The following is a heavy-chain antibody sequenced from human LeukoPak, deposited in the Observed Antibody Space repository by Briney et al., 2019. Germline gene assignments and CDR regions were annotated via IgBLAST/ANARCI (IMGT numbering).Heavy chain of an antibody. CDR3: ARRGARRVYYYDSSGRSSSFDY. CDR2: INHSGST. V-gene: IGHV4-34*01. Sequence: SETLSLTCAVYGGSFSGYYWSWIRQPPGKGLEWIGEINHSGSTNYNPSLKSRVTISVDTSKNQFSLKLSSVTAADTAVCYCARRGARRVYYYDSSGRSSSFDYWGQGTLVTVSS. D-gene: IGHD3-22*01. CDR1: GGSFSGYY. J-gene: IGHJ4*02.